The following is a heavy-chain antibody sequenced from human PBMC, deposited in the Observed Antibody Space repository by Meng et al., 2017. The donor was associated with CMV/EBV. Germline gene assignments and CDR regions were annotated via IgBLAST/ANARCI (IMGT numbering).Heavy chain of an antibody. J-gene: IGHJ4*02. CDR2: INAGGGRA. CDR1: GFSFSNFA. CDR3: DASDY. Sequence: GGSLRLNCAASGFSFSNFAMSWARQAPGKGLEWVSTINAGGGRAYYADSVKGRFTISRDNSKNALFLEMNNLRVEDTAVYYCDASDYWGQGTLVTVSS. V-gene: IGHV3-23*01.